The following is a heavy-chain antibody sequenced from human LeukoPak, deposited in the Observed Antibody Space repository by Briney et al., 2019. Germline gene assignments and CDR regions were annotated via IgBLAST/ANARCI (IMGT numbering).Heavy chain of an antibody. CDR3: ARRDGTGSRDHFDY. J-gene: IGHJ4*02. D-gene: IGHD3-10*01. CDR1: GGSISSYY. CDR2: IHDSGST. Sequence: SETLSLTCSVSGGSISSYYGSWIRQPPGKGLEWIGYIHDSGSTNYNTSLKSRVTISVDTSKNQFYLKLSSVTAADTALYYCARRDGTGSRDHFDYWGQGTLVTVSS. V-gene: IGHV4-59*08.